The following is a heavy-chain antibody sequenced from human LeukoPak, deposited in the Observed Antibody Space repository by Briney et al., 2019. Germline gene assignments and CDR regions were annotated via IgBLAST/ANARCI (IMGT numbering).Heavy chain of an antibody. CDR3: ARGPYDYVWGSYRLDY. J-gene: IGHJ4*02. V-gene: IGHV4-4*07. Sequence: SETLSLTCTVSGGSISSYYWNWIRQPAGKGLEWIGRISPSGSADYNPSLKSRVTMSVDTSENLFSLKLSSVTAADTAVYYCARGPYDYVWGSYRLDYWGQGTLVTVSS. CDR2: ISPSGSA. D-gene: IGHD3-16*02. CDR1: GGSISSYY.